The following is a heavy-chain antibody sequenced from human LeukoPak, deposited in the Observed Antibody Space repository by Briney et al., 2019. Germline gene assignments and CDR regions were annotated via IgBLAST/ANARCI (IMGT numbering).Heavy chain of an antibody. J-gene: IGHJ4*02. V-gene: IGHV3-33*01. CDR3: ARDDGGVSDY. Sequence: PGGSLRLSCAASGFTFSSYGMHWVRQAPGKGLEWMAVIWYDGNNKYYADSVKGRFTISRDNSKNTLYLQMNSLRAEDTAVYYCARDDGGVSDYWGQGTLVTVSS. CDR2: IWYDGNNK. CDR1: GFTFSSYG.